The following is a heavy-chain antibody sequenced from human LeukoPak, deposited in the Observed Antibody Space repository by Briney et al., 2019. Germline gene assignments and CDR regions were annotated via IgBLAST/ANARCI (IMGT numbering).Heavy chain of an antibody. CDR3: AREFAGSASGAGY. D-gene: IGHD1-26*01. J-gene: IGHJ4*02. V-gene: IGHV3-21*01. Sequence: GGSLRLSWAAAGITFSSYSMNWVRQAPGKGLEWVSSMSVSSGLIYYADSVKGRFTISRDNAKSSLYLQMNRLRVEDTAVYYCAREFAGSASGAGYWGQGTLVTVSS. CDR1: GITFSSYS. CDR2: MSVSSGLI.